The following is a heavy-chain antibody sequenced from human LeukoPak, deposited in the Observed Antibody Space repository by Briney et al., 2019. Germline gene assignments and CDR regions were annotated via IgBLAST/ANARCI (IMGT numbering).Heavy chain of an antibody. CDR3: ASLLGLPDTAMVTDY. CDR2: IYHSGST. V-gene: IGHV4-4*02. J-gene: IGHJ4*02. D-gene: IGHD5-18*01. Sequence: SGTLSLTCAVSGGSISSSNWWSWVRQPPGKGLEWIGEIYHSGSTNYNPSLKSRVTISVDKSKNQFSLKLSSVTAADTAVYYCASLLGLPDTAMVTDYWGQGTLVTVSS. CDR1: GGSISSSNW.